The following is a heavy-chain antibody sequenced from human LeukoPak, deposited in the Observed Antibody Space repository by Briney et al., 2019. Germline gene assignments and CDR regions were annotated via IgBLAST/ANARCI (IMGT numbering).Heavy chain of an antibody. CDR3: VRSPIGASAY. Sequence: ASVKVSCKPSGYTFSDSYIHWVRQAPGVGLQWMGSISPNNGDTNYAEDFQGRVTMTRDTSIRTAYMELTRLTLNDTAVYYCVRSPIGASAYWGRGTLVTVSS. CDR1: GYTFSDSY. V-gene: IGHV1-2*02. D-gene: IGHD3-10*01. J-gene: IGHJ4*02. CDR2: ISPNNGDT.